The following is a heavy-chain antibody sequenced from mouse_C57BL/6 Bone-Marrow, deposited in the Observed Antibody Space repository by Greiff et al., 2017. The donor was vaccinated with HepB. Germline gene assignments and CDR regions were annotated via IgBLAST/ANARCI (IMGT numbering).Heavy chain of an antibody. CDR1: GFTFSDYY. V-gene: IGHV5-12*01. Sequence: EVQLVESGGGLVQPGGSLKLSCAASGFTFSDYYMYWVRQTPEKRLEWVAYISNGGGSTYYPDTVKGRFTISRDNAKNTLYLQMSRLKSEDTAMYYCARLGFDYWGRGTTLTVSA. CDR3: ARLGFDY. CDR2: ISNGGGST. J-gene: IGHJ2*01.